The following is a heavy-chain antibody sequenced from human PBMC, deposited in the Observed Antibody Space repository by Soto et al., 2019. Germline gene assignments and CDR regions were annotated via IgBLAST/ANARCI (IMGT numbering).Heavy chain of an antibody. J-gene: IGHJ6*02. CDR2: IYYSGST. V-gene: IGHV4-31*03. D-gene: IGHD5-18*01. CDR3: ARDADRQYSYGYLNYYGMDV. Sequence: QVQLQESGPGLVKPSQTLSLTCTVSGGSISSGGYYWSWIRQHPGKGLEWIGYIYYSGSTYYNPSLKSRVTISVDTSKNQFSLKLSSVTAAETAVYYCARDADRQYSYGYLNYYGMDVWGQGTTVTVSS. CDR1: GGSISSGGYY.